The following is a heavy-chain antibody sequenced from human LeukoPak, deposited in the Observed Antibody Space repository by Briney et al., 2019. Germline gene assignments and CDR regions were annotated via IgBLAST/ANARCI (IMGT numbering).Heavy chain of an antibody. CDR1: GFTFSSYA. V-gene: IGHV3-30-3*01. D-gene: IGHD6-13*01. J-gene: IGHJ4*02. CDR3: ARVAIAGGGALDY. CDR2: ISYDGSNK. Sequence: TGRSLRLSCAASGFTFSSYAMHWVRQAPGKGLEWVAVISYDGSNKYYADSVKGRFTISRDNSKNTLYLQMNSLRAEDTAVYYCARVAIAGGGALDYWGQGTLVTVSS.